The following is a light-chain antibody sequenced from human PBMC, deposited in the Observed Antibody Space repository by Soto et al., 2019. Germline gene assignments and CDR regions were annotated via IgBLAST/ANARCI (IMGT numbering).Light chain of an antibody. Sequence: DIQLTKSPSFLSASVGDRVTITCRARQGISSYLAWYQQRPGKAPKLLIYAAATLQSGVQSRFSGSGSGTEFTLTISSLQPEDFATFYCQQLNSYPRTFGQGTKLEIK. CDR3: QQLNSYPRT. J-gene: IGKJ2*01. V-gene: IGKV1-9*01. CDR1: QGISSY. CDR2: AAA.